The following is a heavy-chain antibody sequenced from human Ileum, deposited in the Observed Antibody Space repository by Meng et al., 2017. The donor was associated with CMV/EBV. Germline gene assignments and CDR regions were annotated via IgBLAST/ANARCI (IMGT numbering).Heavy chain of an antibody. Sequence: GGSLRLSCAASGFTFNTYAMHWVRQAPGKGLEWVAIISYDGSNKYYAGSVRGRFTISRDNSKNTLYVQVNSLRPEDTAIYYCERRGCRGSNFLAPFDYWGQGTLVTVSS. CDR2: ISYDGSNK. CDR3: ERRGCRGSNFLAPFDY. J-gene: IGHJ4*02. V-gene: IGHV3-30*04. D-gene: IGHD2-15*01. CDR1: GFTFNTYA.